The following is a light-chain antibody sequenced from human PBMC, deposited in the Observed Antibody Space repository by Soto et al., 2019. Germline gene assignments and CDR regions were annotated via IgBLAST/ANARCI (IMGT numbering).Light chain of an antibody. CDR2: DNT. V-gene: IGLV1-40*01. CDR3: QSYDSSLSGSVV. J-gene: IGLJ2*01. Sequence: QSVLTQPPSVSGAPGQRVTISCTGTSSNIGAGFDVHWYQKLPGTAPKLLIFDNTNRPSGVPDRFSASRSGTSASLAITGPQAGDEADYFCQSYDSSLSGSVVFGGGTKLTVL. CDR1: SSNIGAGFD.